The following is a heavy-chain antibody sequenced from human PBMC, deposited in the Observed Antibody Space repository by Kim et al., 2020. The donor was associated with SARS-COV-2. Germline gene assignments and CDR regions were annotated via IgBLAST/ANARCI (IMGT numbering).Heavy chain of an antibody. J-gene: IGHJ4*02. V-gene: IGHV3-23*01. D-gene: IGHD2-15*01. CDR1: GFTFSSYA. Sequence: GGSLRLSCAASGFTFSSYAMSWVRQAPGKGLEWVSAISGSGGSTYYADSVKGRFTISRDNSKNTLYLQMNSLRAEDTAVYYCAKDLYCSGGSCYRAFGFWGQGTLVTVSS. CDR3: AKDLYCSGGSCYRAFGF. CDR2: ISGSGGST.